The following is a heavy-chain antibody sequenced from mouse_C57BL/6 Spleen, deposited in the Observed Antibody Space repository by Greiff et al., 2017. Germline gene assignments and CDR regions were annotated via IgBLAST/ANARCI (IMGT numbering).Heavy chain of an antibody. D-gene: IGHD2-3*01. CDR2: INYDGSST. V-gene: IGHV5-16*01. J-gene: IGHJ4*01. CDR1: GFTFSDYY. Sequence: EVMLVESEGGLVQPGSSMKLSCTASGFTFSDYYMAWVRQVPEKGLEWVANINYDGSSTYYLDSLKSRFIISRDNAKNILYLQMSSLKTEDTATYYCARGDGYYEDYYAMDYWGQGTSVTVSS. CDR3: ARGDGYYEDYYAMDY.